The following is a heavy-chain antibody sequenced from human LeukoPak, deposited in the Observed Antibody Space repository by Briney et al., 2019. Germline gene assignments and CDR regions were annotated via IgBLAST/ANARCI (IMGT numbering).Heavy chain of an antibody. V-gene: IGHV4-34*01. CDR3: AREPGVRGSFDI. CDR2: INHRGNT. D-gene: IGHD2-15*01. Sequence: SETLSLTCAVYGGSFSDYYWSWIRQSPGQGLEWIGEINHRGNTNYNASLKSRLTISVDTSKNQFSLKLSSVTAADTAVYYCAREPGVRGSFDIWGQGTKVTVSS. CDR1: GGSFSDYY. J-gene: IGHJ3*02.